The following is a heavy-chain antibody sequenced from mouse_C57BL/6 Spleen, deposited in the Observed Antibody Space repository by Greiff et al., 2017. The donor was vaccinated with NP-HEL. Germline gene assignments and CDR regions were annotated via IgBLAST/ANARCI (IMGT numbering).Heavy chain of an antibody. J-gene: IGHJ4*01. CDR3: ARAVRAMDY. CDR1: GYSITSGYY. Sequence: EVKLMESGPGLVKPSQSLSLTCSVTGYSITSGYYWNWIRQFPGNKLEWMGYISYDGSNNYNPSLKNRISITRDTSKNQFFLKLNSVTTEDTATYYCARAVRAMDYWGQGTSVTVSS. CDR2: ISYDGSN. V-gene: IGHV3-6*01.